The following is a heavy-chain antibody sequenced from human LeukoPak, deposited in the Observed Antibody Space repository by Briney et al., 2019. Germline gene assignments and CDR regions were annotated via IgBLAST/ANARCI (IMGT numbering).Heavy chain of an antibody. J-gene: IGHJ4*02. Sequence: GGSLRLSCAASGFSFGDYTMNWVRQAPGKGLEWVSSISSSSGYIYYADSVKGRFTISRDNAKNSLFLRMNSLRVEDTADYYCTRGVDIVATTPHGDYWGQGTLVTVSS. V-gene: IGHV3-21*06. D-gene: IGHD5-12*01. CDR1: GFSFGDYT. CDR2: ISSSSGYI. CDR3: TRGVDIVATTPHGDY.